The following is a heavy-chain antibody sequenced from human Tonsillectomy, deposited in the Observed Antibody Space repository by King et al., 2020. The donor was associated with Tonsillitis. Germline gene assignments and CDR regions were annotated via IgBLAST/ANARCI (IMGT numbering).Heavy chain of an antibody. Sequence: VQLVESGGGLVQPGGSLRLSCAASGFTFSNYSMNWVRQAPGKGLEWVSYISSSGSTIYYADSVKGRFTISRDNAKNSLYLQMNSLRAEDTALYCCARAGSSGWLLDYWGQGTLVTVSS. V-gene: IGHV3-48*01. J-gene: IGHJ4*02. D-gene: IGHD6-19*01. CDR2: ISSSGSTI. CDR1: GFTFSNYS. CDR3: ARAGSSGWLLDY.